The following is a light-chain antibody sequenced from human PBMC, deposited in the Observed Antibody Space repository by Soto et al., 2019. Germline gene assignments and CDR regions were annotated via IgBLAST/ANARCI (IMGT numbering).Light chain of an antibody. V-gene: IGKV3-20*01. CDR1: QSVSNNY. CDR3: QQYDSFSVT. CDR2: GAS. Sequence: EIVLTQSPGTLSLSPGERATLSCRASQSVSNNYLAWYQQKAGQAPRLIIYGASSRATGIPDRFSGRGSGTDFTLTISRLEPEDFATYYCQQYDSFSVTFGQGTKVEIK. J-gene: IGKJ1*01.